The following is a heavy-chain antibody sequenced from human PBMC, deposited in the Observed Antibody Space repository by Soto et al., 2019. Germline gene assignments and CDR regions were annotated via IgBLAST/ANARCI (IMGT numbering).Heavy chain of an antibody. CDR2: IYYSGNT. J-gene: IGHJ5*02. CDR1: GGTLSSDY. CDR3: AKQGGKYGIRTFDP. D-gene: IGHD1-1*01. V-gene: IGHV4-59*08. Sequence: PSETLSLTCTVAGGTLSSDYLSWLRQSPGKGLEWIGYIYYSGNTKYNPSLESRVTISIDASKNQVSLNLRSVTAADTAVYYCAKQGGKYGIRTFDPWGQGTLVTVSS.